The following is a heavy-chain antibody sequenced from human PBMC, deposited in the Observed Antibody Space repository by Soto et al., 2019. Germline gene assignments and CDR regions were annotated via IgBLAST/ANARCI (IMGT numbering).Heavy chain of an antibody. CDR2: IYYSGST. CDR3: ARLGPRDGYNDY. V-gene: IGHV4-59*08. CDR1: GGSISSYY. J-gene: IGHJ4*02. Sequence: SETLSLTCTVSGGSISSYYWSWIRQPPGKGLEWIGYIYYSGSTNYNPSLKSRVTISVDTSKNQFSLKLSSVTAADTAVYYCARLGPRDGYNDYWGQGTLVTVSS. D-gene: IGHD5-12*01.